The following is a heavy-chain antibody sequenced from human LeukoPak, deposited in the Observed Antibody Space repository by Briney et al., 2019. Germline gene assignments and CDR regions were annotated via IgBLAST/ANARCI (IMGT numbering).Heavy chain of an antibody. CDR1: GGSIRSGDYY. CDR2: IYYSGST. V-gene: IGHV4-31*03. CDR3: ARDFSAYGHFDY. Sequence: PSQTLSLTCTVSGGSIRSGDYYWSWIRQHPGKGLECIGYIYYSGSTYYNPSLKSRLTISVDTSKNQFSLKLSSVTAADTAVYYCARDFSAYGHFDYWGQGTLVTVSS. J-gene: IGHJ4*02. D-gene: IGHD5-12*01.